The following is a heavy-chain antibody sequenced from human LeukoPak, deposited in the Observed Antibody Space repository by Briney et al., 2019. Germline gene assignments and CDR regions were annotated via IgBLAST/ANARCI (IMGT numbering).Heavy chain of an antibody. CDR1: GGSLRSGSYY. Sequence: PSQTLSLTCTVSGGSLRSGSYYWSSIRQPAGKGLEWIGRIYTSGSPNYNPSLKSRVTISVDTSKNQFSLKLSSVAAADTAVYYCARWDVWGQGTTVTVSS. V-gene: IGHV4-61*02. CDR3: ARWDV. CDR2: IYTSGSP. J-gene: IGHJ6*02.